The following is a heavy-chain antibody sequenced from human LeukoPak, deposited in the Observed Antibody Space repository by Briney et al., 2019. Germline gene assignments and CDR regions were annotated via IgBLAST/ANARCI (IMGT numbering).Heavy chain of an antibody. V-gene: IGHV3-48*03. Sequence: GGSLRLSCAASGFTFSSYEMNWVRQAPGKGLEWVSYISGSGSAIYYADSVKGRFTISRDNAKNSLYLQMNSLRAEDTAVYYCAKEPGIAAAGRFDYWGQGTLVTVSS. CDR1: GFTFSSYE. J-gene: IGHJ4*02. CDR3: AKEPGIAAAGRFDY. CDR2: ISGSGSAI. D-gene: IGHD6-13*01.